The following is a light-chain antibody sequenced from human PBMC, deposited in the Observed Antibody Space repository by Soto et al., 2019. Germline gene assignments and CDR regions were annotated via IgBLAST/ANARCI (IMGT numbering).Light chain of an antibody. Sequence: EIVLTQSPGTLSLSPGERATLSCRASQSVSSSYLAWYQQKPGQAPRPLIYGASSRATGIPDRFSGSGSGTDFTLTISRLEPEDFAVYYCQQDGSPLTFGGGTKEEIK. V-gene: IGKV3-20*01. J-gene: IGKJ4*01. CDR1: QSVSSSY. CDR3: QQDGSPLT. CDR2: GAS.